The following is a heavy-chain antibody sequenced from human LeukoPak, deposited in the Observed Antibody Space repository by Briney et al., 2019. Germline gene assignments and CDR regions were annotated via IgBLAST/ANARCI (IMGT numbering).Heavy chain of an antibody. CDR1: GFTFSRYE. CDR3: ARDGVAGFDY. CDR2: ISSSGITT. D-gene: IGHD6-19*01. J-gene: IGHJ4*02. V-gene: IGHV3-48*03. Sequence: PGGSLRLSCAASGFTFSRYEMNWVRQAPGKGLEWVSYISSSGITTYHADSVKGRFTTSRDNAKNSLYLQMNSLRAEDTAVYYSARDGVAGFDYWGQGTLVTVSS.